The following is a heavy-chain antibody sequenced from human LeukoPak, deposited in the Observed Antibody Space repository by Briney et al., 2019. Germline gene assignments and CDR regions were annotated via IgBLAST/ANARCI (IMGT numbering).Heavy chain of an antibody. D-gene: IGHD6-13*01. CDR1: GFTFSSYS. V-gene: IGHV3-21*01. CDR2: ISSSSSYI. Sequence: GGSLRLSCEGSGFTFSSYSMNWVRQAPGKGLEWVSSISSSSSYIYYADSVKGRFGISRDNAKNSVYLQMDSLRAEDTAEYYCAREYSSNWYPFDYWGQGILVTVSS. CDR3: AREYSSNWYPFDY. J-gene: IGHJ4*02.